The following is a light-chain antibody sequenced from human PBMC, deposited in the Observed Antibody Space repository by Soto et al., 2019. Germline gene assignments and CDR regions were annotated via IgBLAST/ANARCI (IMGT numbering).Light chain of an antibody. V-gene: IGKV3-20*01. CDR2: GAS. Sequence: EIVLTQSPGTLSLSPGERATLSCRASQSVSSSYLAWYQQKPGQAPRLLIYGASSRATGIPDRFSDSGSGTDFTLTISRLEPEDFAVYYCHQYGSSPYTFGQGTKLEIK. CDR1: QSVSSSY. CDR3: HQYGSSPYT. J-gene: IGKJ2*01.